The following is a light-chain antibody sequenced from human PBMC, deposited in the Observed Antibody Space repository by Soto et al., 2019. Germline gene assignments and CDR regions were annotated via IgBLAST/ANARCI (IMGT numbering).Light chain of an antibody. J-gene: IGKJ4*01. CDR3: QENTCYPFP. CDR1: QSISKY. Sequence: DNQRTNWPSPLSSPVGDRVTITCGASQSISKYVDWYQHKPGKAPSLLIHAASSLQSGVPSRFSGSGSGTDFLLTISLLQPDDVTLYCCQENTCYPFPFGEGTKVDI. V-gene: IGKV1-39*01. CDR2: AAS.